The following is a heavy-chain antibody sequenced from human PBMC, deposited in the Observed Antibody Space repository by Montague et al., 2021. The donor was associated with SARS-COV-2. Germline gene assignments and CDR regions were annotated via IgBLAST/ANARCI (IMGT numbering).Heavy chain of an antibody. J-gene: IGHJ4*02. D-gene: IGHD4-23*01. CDR3: ARGGGDYGGNPFDY. V-gene: IGHV4-59*01. CDR1: GVSITTYY. Sequence: SETLSLTCTVSGVSITTYYWSWIRQPPGKGLEWIGYIYYSGSTYYTPSLKSRVSFSVDASKNEFSLRLTSVSAADTAVYYCARGGGDYGGNPFDYWGQGTPVTVSS. CDR2: IYYSGST.